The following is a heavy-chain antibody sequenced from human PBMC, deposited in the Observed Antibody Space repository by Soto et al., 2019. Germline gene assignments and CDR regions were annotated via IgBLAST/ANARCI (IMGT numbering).Heavy chain of an antibody. V-gene: IGHV4-61*01. CDR2: IYYSGST. CDR1: GGSVSSGSYY. CDR3: ARGAPTGTSHPTCDY. D-gene: IGHD1-1*01. J-gene: IGHJ4*02. Sequence: QVQLQESGPGLVKPSETLSLTCTVSGGSVSSGSYYWSWIRQPPGKGLEWIGYIYYSGSTNYNPSLKSRVTISVDTSKNQFSLKLSSVTAADTAVYYCARGAPTGTSHPTCDYWGQGTLVTVSS.